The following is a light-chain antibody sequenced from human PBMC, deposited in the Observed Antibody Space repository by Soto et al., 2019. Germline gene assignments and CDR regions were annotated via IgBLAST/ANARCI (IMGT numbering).Light chain of an antibody. V-gene: IGKV2-28*01. Sequence: DIVMTQSPLSLPVTPGEPASISCRSSESLLDSNGHNYLDWYLQKPGQSPQLLIYLGSNRASGVPERFSGSGSGTDFTLQISRVEAEDVGIYYCRQGLQTPGPTFGPGTKVDIK. CDR1: ESLLDSNGHNY. CDR2: LGS. J-gene: IGKJ3*01. CDR3: RQGLQTPGPT.